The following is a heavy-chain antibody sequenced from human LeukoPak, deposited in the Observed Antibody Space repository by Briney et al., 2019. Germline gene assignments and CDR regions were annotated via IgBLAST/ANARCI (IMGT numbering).Heavy chain of an antibody. CDR1: GFTFSSYA. CDR3: ASGDLLAAAGLDY. CDR2: ISYDGSNK. D-gene: IGHD6-13*01. Sequence: GGSLRLSCAASGFTFSSYAMHWVRQAPGKGLEWVAVISYDGSNKYYADSVKGRFTISRDNSKNTLYLQMNSLRAEDTAVYYCASGDLLAAAGLDYWGQGTLVTVSS. J-gene: IGHJ4*02. V-gene: IGHV3-30-3*01.